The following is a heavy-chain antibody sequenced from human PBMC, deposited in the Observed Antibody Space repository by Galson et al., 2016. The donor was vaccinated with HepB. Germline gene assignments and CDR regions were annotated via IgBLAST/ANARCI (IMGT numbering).Heavy chain of an antibody. Sequence: SLRLSCAASGFTFSSYGMHWVRQAPGKGLEWVAVISYDGSNKYYADSVKGRFTISRDNSKNTLYLQINNLRAEDTAVYYCAKDQNPCRTVVDAFDIWGQGTMVTVSS. CDR1: GFTFSSYG. D-gene: IGHD1/OR15-1a*01. J-gene: IGHJ3*02. CDR3: AKDQNPCRTVVDAFDI. V-gene: IGHV3-30*18. CDR2: ISYDGSNK.